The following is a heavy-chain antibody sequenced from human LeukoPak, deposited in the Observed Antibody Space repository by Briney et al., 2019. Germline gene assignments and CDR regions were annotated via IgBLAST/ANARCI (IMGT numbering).Heavy chain of an antibody. CDR3: ATDPPIRGVRNWFDP. CDR2: FDPEDGET. Sequence: ASVKVSCKASGYTFIDYYMHWVRQAPGKGLEWMGGFDPEDGETIYAQKFQGRVTMTEDTSTDTAYMELSSLRSEDTAVYYCATDPPIRGVRNWFDPWGQGTLVTVPS. CDR1: GYTFIDYY. D-gene: IGHD3-10*01. V-gene: IGHV1-24*01. J-gene: IGHJ5*02.